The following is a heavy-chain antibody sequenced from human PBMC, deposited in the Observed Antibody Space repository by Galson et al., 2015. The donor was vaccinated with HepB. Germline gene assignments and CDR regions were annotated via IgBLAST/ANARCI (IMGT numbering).Heavy chain of an antibody. CDR2: ISGSGGST. CDR3: ARGYGSGASYSMDV. CDR1: RSTFSSYA. V-gene: IGHV3-23*01. D-gene: IGHD3-10*01. J-gene: IGHJ6*02. Sequence: SLRLSCAASRSTFSSYAMSWVRQAPGRGLEWVSAISGSGGSTYYADSVKGRFTISRDKTKNTLYLQMNSLRAEDTAVYYCARGYGSGASYSMDVWGQGTTVTVSS.